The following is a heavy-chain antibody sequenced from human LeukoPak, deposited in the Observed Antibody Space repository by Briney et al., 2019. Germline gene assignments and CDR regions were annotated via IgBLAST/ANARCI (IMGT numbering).Heavy chain of an antibody. CDR1: GFTFSSYS. CDR2: IGSSSSYI. CDR3: AASTKHTAMVDY. V-gene: IGHV3-21*01. D-gene: IGHD5-18*01. J-gene: IGHJ4*02. Sequence: KPGGSLRLSCAASGFTFSSYSMNWVRQAPGKGREWVSSIGSSSSYIYYAGSVKGRFTISRDNAKNSLHLQMNSLRAEDTAVYYCAASTKHTAMVDYWGQGTLVTVSS.